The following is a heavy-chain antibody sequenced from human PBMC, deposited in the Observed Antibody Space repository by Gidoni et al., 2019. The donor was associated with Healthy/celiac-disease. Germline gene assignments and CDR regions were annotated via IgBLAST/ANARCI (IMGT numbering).Heavy chain of an antibody. CDR2: ISGSGGST. J-gene: IGHJ4*02. CDR1: GFTFSSYA. V-gene: IGHV3-23*01. CDR3: AKDRGSVYDSSGYYLFDY. Sequence: EVQLLESGGGLVQPGGSLRLSCAASGFTFSSYAMSWVRQAPGKGLEWVSAISGSGGSTYYADSVKGRFTISRDNSKNTLYLQMNSLRAEDTAVYYCAKDRGSVYDSSGYYLFDYWGQGTLVTVSS. D-gene: IGHD3-22*01.